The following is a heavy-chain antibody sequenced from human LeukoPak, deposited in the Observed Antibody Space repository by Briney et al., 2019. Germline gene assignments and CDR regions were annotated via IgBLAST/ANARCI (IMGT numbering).Heavy chain of an antibody. J-gene: IGHJ4*01. V-gene: IGHV3-23*01. D-gene: IGHD6-19*01. CDR3: AKGIYSSGWSYFDY. CDR1: GLTFSNSA. Sequence: GGSLRLSCAASGLTFSNSAVSWVRQAPGKGLEWVSTLSGSGITTYYADSVKGRFTISRDNSKNTLYLQMNSLRAEDTAVYYCAKGIYSSGWSYFDYWGHGTLVTVSS. CDR2: LSGSGITT.